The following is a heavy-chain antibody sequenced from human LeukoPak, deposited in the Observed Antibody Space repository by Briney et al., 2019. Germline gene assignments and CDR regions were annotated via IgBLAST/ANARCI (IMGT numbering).Heavy chain of an antibody. Sequence: PSETLSLTCTVSGGSISSGGYYWSWIRQHPGKGLEWIGYIYYSGSTYYNPSLKSRVAISVDTSKNQFSLKLSSVTAADTAVYYCARGTPPALGDYGDYPFDYWGQGTLVTVFS. CDR3: ARGTPPALGDYGDYPFDY. CDR1: GGSISSGGYY. D-gene: IGHD4-17*01. V-gene: IGHV4-31*03. J-gene: IGHJ4*02. CDR2: IYYSGST.